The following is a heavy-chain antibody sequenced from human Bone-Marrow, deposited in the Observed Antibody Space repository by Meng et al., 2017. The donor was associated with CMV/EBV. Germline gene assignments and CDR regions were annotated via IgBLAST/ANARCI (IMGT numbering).Heavy chain of an antibody. CDR1: GFTFSSYS. CDR3: AKEHGDPYY. CDR2: ISSSSSTI. V-gene: IGHV3-48*04. Sequence: GESLKISCAASGFTFSSYSMNWVRQAPGKGLEWVSYISSSSSTIYYADSVKGRFTISRDNAKNSLYLQMNSLRAEDTAVYYCAKEHGDPYYWGQGTLVPVSS. J-gene: IGHJ4*02. D-gene: IGHD4-17*01.